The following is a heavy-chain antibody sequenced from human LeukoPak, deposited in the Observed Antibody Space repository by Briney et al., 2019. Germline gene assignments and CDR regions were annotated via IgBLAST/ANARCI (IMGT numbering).Heavy chain of an antibody. CDR2: IRYDGSNK. J-gene: IGHJ4*02. D-gene: IGHD6-6*01. Sequence: GGSLRLSCAASGINFSDYSMNWVRQAPGKGLEWVAFIRYDGSNKYYADSVKGRFTISRDNSKNTLYLQMNSLRAEDTAVYYCANFLLDSSSSTVRDYWGQGTLVTVSS. CDR3: ANFLLDSSSSTVRDY. CDR1: GINFSDYS. V-gene: IGHV3-30*02.